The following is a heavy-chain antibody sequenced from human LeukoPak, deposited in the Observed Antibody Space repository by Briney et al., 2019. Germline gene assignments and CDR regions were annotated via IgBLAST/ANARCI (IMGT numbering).Heavy chain of an antibody. CDR3: AGGRGWLVDY. J-gene: IGHJ4*02. V-gene: IGHV3-30*03. CDR1: GFTFSSYG. D-gene: IGHD3-22*01. Sequence: PGGSLRLSCAASGFTFSSYGMHWVRQAPGKGLEWVAVISYDGSNKYYADSVKGRFTISRDNSKNTLYLQMNSLRAEDTAVYFCAGGRGWLVDYWGQGTRVTVSS. CDR2: ISYDGSNK.